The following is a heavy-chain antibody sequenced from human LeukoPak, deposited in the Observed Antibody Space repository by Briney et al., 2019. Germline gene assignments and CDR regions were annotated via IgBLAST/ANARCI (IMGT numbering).Heavy chain of an antibody. CDR2: IWPDGSKT. Sequence: PGGSLRLSCAASGFTFSRYAMHWVRQAPGKGLEWVAFIWPDGSKTYHADSVRGRFTISRDNSKNTLHLEMNTVRAEDTALYYCAKISSSSEPDFDYWGQGTLVTVS. V-gene: IGHV3-30*02. D-gene: IGHD1-14*01. J-gene: IGHJ4*02. CDR1: GFTFSRYA. CDR3: AKISSSSEPDFDY.